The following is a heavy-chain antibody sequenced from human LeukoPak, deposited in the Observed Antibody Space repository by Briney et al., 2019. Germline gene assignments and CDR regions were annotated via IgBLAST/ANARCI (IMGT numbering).Heavy chain of an antibody. J-gene: IGHJ4*02. CDR3: ARQTERDAYNRY. CDR1: GFTFSTYW. CDR2: INQDGSAK. D-gene: IGHD5-24*01. V-gene: IGHV3-7*05. Sequence: GGSLRRSCAASGFTFSTYWMTWVRQAPGKGLEWVANINQDGSAKNCVDSVKGRFTISRDNAKNALYLQMNSLRAEDTAVYYCARQTERDAYNRYWGQGTLVTVSS.